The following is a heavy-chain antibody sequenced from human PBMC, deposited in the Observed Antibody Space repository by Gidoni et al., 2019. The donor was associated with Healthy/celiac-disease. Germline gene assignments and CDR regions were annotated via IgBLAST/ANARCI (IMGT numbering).Heavy chain of an antibody. CDR1: GFTFSSYA. J-gene: IGHJ4*02. CDR2: ISYDGSNK. V-gene: IGHV3-30-3*01. CDR3: ARDGPSRVY. Sequence: QVQLVESGGGVVQPGRSLRLSCAASGFTFSSYAMHWVRQAPGKGLEWVAVISYDGSNKYYADSVKGRFTISRDNSKNTLYLQMNSLRAEDTAVYYCARDGPSRVYWGQGTLVTVSS. D-gene: IGHD6-13*01.